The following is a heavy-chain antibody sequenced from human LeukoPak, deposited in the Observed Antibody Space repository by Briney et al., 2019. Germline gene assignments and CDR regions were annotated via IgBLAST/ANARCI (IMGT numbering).Heavy chain of an antibody. D-gene: IGHD4-17*01. CDR1: GYTFIGYQ. J-gene: IGHJ5*02. V-gene: IGHV1-2*06. Sequence: ASVKVSCKASGYTFIGYQMHWVRQAPGQGLEWMGRITPNSGGTNYAQKLQGRVTMTTDTSTSTAYMELRSLRSDDTAVYYCARSEDYGGPFDPWGQGTLVTVSS. CDR2: ITPNSGGT. CDR3: ARSEDYGGPFDP.